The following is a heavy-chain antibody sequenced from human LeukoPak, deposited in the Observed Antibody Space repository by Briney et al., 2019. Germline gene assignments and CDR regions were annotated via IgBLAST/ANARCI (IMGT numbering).Heavy chain of an antibody. V-gene: IGHV1-3*01. D-gene: IGHD2-15*01. CDR3: ARDQEDIVVVVAATLGY. CDR1: GYTFTSYA. CDR2: INAGNGNT. Sequence: ASVKVSCKASGYTFTSYAMHWVRQAPGQRLEWMGWINAGNGNTKYSQKFQGRVTITRDTSASTAYMELSSLRSEDTAVYYYARDQEDIVVVVAATLGYWGQGTLVTVSS. J-gene: IGHJ4*02.